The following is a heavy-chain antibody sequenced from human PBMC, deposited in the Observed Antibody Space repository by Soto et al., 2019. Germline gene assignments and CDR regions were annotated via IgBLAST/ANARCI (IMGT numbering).Heavy chain of an antibody. J-gene: IGHJ3*01. V-gene: IGHV3-23*01. Sequence: VQLMESGGALVQPGGSLRVSCEASGFTFSSYAMNWVRQAPGQGLEWVAGISASGGRGGGTYYADSVKGRFTISRDNSKNILYLQLNSLRGDDTAVYYCARAKAVVGVALDVWGQGTLVTVSS. CDR1: GFTFSSYA. D-gene: IGHD2-15*01. CDR2: ISASGGRGGGT. CDR3: ARAKAVVGVALDV.